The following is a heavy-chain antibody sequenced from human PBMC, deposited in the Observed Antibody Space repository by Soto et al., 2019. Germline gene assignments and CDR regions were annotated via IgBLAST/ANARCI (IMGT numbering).Heavy chain of an antibody. CDR3: AKGTRYYYDSGGSDY. Sequence: EVQLVESGGGLVQPGRSLRLSCAASGFTFDDYAMHWVRQAPGKGLEWVSGISWNSGSIGYADSVKGRFTISRDNAKNSLYLQMNSLRAEDTALYYCAKGTRYYYDSGGSDYWGQGTLVTVSS. V-gene: IGHV3-9*01. CDR2: ISWNSGSI. J-gene: IGHJ4*02. CDR1: GFTFDDYA. D-gene: IGHD3-22*01.